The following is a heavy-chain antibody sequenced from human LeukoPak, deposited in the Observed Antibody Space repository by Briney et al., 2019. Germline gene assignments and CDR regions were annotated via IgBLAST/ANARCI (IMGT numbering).Heavy chain of an antibody. Sequence: PSETLSLTCTVSGGSISSYYWSWIRQPPGKGLEWIGYIYYSGSTNYNPSLKSRVTISVDTSKNQFSLKLSSVTAADTAVYYCARTAGGAFDIWGQGTKVTVSS. D-gene: IGHD3-10*01. CDR2: IYYSGST. CDR3: ARTAGGAFDI. CDR1: GGSISSYY. V-gene: IGHV4-59*01. J-gene: IGHJ3*02.